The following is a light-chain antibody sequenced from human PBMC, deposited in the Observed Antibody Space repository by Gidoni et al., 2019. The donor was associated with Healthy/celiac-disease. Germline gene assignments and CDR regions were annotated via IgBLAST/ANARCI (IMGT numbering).Light chain of an antibody. CDR3: QQYNSYPVT. CDR1: QSISSW. V-gene: IGKV1-5*03. J-gene: IGKJ1*01. CDR2: KAS. Sequence: DIQMTQSPSTLSASAGDRVTITCRASQSISSWLAWYQQKPGTAPKLLIYKASSLESGVPSRFSGSGSGTEFTLTISSLQPDDFATYYCQQYNSYPVTFGQXTKVEIK.